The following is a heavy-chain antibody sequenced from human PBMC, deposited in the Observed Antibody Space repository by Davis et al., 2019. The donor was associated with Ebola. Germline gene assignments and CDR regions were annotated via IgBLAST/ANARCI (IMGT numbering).Heavy chain of an antibody. CDR2: IIPIFGTA. D-gene: IGHD2-2*01. J-gene: IGHJ6*03. V-gene: IGHV1-69*13. Sequence: SVKVSCKASGGTFSSYAISWVRQAPGQGLEWMGGIIPIFGTANYAQKFQGRVTITADESTSTAYMELSSLRSEDTAVYYCASRGLCSSTSCPETNYYYMDVWGKGTTVTVSS. CDR3: ASRGLCSSTSCPETNYYYMDV. CDR1: GGTFSSYA.